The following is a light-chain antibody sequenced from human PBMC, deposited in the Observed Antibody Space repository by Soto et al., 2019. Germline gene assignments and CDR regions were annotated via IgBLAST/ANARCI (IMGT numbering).Light chain of an antibody. CDR3: CSYAGSSTFV. V-gene: IGLV2-23*02. CDR2: EVS. Sequence: QSALTQPASVSGSPGQSITISCTGTSSDVGSYNLVSWYQQHPGKAPKLMIYEVSKRPSGVSNRFSGSKSGNTASLTISGIQAEDEADYCCCSYAGSSTFVFGTGTKVTVL. J-gene: IGLJ1*01. CDR1: SSDVGSYNL.